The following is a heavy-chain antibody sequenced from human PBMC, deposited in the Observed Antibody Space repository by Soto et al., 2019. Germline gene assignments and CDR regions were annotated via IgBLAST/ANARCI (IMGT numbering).Heavy chain of an antibody. CDR3: ATGGHSSGWYGVFDY. V-gene: IGHV3-23*01. J-gene: IGHJ4*02. CDR2: ISGSGGST. Sequence: GGSLRLSCAASGFTFSSYAMSWVRQAPGKGLEWVSAISGSGGSTYYADSVKGRFTISRDNSKNTLYLQMNSLRAEDTAVYYCATGGHSSGWYGVFDYWGQGTLVTVSS. D-gene: IGHD6-19*01. CDR1: GFTFSSYA.